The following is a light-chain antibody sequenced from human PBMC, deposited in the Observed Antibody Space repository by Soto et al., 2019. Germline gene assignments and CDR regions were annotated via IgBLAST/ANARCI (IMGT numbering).Light chain of an antibody. J-gene: IGLJ1*01. CDR1: ISDVGGYNY. V-gene: IGLV2-14*03. CDR2: DVS. CDR3: SSYTSSSTYV. Sequence: QSVLTQPASVSGSPGQSIIISCTGTISDVGGYNYVSWYQQHPGKAPKLMIFDVSNRPSGVSNRFSGSKSGYTASLTISGLQAEDEADYYCSSYTSSSTYVFGTGTKVTVL.